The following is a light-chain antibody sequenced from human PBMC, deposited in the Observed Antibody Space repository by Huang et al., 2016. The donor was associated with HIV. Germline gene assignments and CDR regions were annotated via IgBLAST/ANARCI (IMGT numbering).Light chain of an antibody. V-gene: IGKV4-1*01. CDR1: QSLLYPSNNNNY. CDR2: WAS. J-gene: IGKJ1*01. CDR3: QQYYHTPPT. Sequence: DIVMTQSPDSLAVSLGERATINCKSSQSLLYPSNNNNYLAWYQHKPGQPPKLLLYWASTREAGVPDRFSGSGSVTDFTLTISSLQAEDVAVYYCQQYYHTPPTFGPGTKVEIK.